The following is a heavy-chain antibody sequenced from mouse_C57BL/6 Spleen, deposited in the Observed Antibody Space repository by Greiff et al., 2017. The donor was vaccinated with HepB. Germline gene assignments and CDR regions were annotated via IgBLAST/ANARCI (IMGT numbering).Heavy chain of an antibody. V-gene: IGHV1-55*01. CDR2: IYPGSGST. CDR1: GYTFTSYW. D-gene: IGHD2-3*01. J-gene: IGHJ2*01. Sequence: VQLQQPGAELVKPGASVKMSCKASGYTFTSYWITWVKQRPGQGLEWIGDIYPGSGSTTYNERFKSKATLTVDTSSSAAYMQLSSLASEYSAVYYCARGANDRLFDYWGQGTTLTVSS. CDR3: ARGANDRLFDY.